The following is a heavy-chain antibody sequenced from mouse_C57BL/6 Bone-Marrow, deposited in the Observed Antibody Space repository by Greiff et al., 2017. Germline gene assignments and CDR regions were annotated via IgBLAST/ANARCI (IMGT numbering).Heavy chain of an antibody. CDR2: IDPEDGVT. J-gene: IGHJ4*01. CDR1: GFNIKDYY. V-gene: IGHV14-1*01. Sequence: EVQLQQSGAGLVRPGASVKLSCTASGFNIKDYYMHWVEQRPEQGLEWIGRIDPEDGVTEYAPKFQGKATMTADTSSNTAYLQLSNLTSEDTAVYYCTTEGDYEDAMDYWGQGTSVTVSS. D-gene: IGHD2-4*01. CDR3: TTEGDYEDAMDY.